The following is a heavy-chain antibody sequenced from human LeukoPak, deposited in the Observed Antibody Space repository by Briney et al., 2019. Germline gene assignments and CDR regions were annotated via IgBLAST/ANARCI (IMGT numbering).Heavy chain of an antibody. CDR3: ATRRFGELTY. D-gene: IGHD3-10*01. Sequence: GRSLRLSCAASGFTFSSYAMSWVRQAPGKGLEWVSAISGSGGSTYYADSVKGRFTISRDNSKNTLYLQMNSLRAEDTAVYYCATRRFGELTYWGQGTLVTVSS. V-gene: IGHV3-23*01. J-gene: IGHJ4*02. CDR2: ISGSGGST. CDR1: GFTFSSYA.